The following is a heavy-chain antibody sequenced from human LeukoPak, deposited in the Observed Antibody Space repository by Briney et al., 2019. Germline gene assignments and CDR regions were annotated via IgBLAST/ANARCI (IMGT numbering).Heavy chain of an antibody. V-gene: IGHV1-18*01. Sequence: ASVKVSCKASGYTFTSYGISWVRQAPGQGLEWMGWICAYNGNTNYAQKLQGRVTMTTDTSTSTAYMELRSLRSDDAAVYYCARVPTFYCSGWYYFDYWGQGTLVTVSS. J-gene: IGHJ4*02. CDR2: ICAYNGNT. CDR3: ARVPTFYCSGWYYFDY. D-gene: IGHD6-19*01. CDR1: GYTFTSYG.